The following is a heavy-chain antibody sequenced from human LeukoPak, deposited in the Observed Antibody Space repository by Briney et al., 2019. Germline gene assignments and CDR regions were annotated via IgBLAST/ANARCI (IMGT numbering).Heavy chain of an antibody. CDR1: GFTFSSYS. J-gene: IGHJ6*02. V-gene: IGHV3-21*01. D-gene: IGHD2-21*02. CDR3: ARDSRGDFDYYYYGMDV. Sequence: PGGSLRLSCAASGFTFSSYSTNWVRQAPGKGLEWVSSISSSSSYIYYADSVKGRFTISRDSAKNSLYLQMNSLRAEDTAVYYCARDSRGDFDYYYYGMDVWGQGTTVTVSS. CDR2: ISSSSSYI.